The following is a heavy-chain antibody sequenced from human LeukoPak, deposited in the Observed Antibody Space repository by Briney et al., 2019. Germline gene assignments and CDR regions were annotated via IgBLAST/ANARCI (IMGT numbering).Heavy chain of an antibody. J-gene: IGHJ5*02. CDR1: HATITNYF. Sequence: AGTLSLTCSVSHATITNYFWSWVRQPPGKGLEWIAFIRNSGPTRYNPSLQSRVTISLDTSKNQVSLKLTSVTAADRAIYYLVKSSDSRFGPWGQGILVSVSS. V-gene: IGHV4-59*01. CDR3: VKSSDSRFGP. CDR2: IRNSGPT. D-gene: IGHD3-22*01.